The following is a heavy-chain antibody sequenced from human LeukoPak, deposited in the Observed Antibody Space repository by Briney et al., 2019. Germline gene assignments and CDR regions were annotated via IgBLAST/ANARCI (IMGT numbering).Heavy chain of an antibody. J-gene: IGHJ4*02. D-gene: IGHD6-19*01. Sequence: PSETLSLTCTVSGGSISSYYWSWIRQPPGKGLELIGRIYTSGSTSYNPSLKSRVTISVDKSKNQFSLKLSSVTAADTAVYYCARYDVGWYYFDYWGQGTLVTVSS. CDR3: ARYDVGWYYFDY. CDR1: GGSISSYY. CDR2: IYTSGST. V-gene: IGHV4-4*07.